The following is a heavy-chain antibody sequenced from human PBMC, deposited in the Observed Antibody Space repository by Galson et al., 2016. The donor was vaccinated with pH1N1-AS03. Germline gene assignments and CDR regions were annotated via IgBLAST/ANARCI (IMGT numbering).Heavy chain of an antibody. V-gene: IGHV2-70*04. Sequence: PALVKPTQTLTLTCTVSGFSLSTGGMRVSWIRQPPGKALEWLGRIDWDDGTFYSTSLKTRLTISKDTSKNLVVLTMTNMDPADTGTYYCARTLNYNTGLDVWGPGATVTVSS. CDR1: GFSLSTGGMR. J-gene: IGHJ6*02. D-gene: IGHD5-24*01. CDR3: ARTLNYNTGLDV. CDR2: IDWDDGT.